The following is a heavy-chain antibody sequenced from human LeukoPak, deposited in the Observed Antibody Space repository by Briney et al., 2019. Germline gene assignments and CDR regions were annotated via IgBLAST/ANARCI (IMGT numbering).Heavy chain of an antibody. CDR3: ARKRWGLDI. D-gene: IGHD4-23*01. Sequence: PSEALSLTCTVSGGSISSSSYYWGWIRQPPGKGLEWIGSIYYSGSTYYNPSLKSRVTISVDTSKNQFSLKLSSVTAADTAVYYCARKRWGLDIWGQGTMVTVSS. V-gene: IGHV4-39*01. CDR2: IYYSGST. CDR1: GGSISSSSYY. J-gene: IGHJ3*02.